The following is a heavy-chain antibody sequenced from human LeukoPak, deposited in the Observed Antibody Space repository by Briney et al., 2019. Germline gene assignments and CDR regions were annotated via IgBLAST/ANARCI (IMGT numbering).Heavy chain of an antibody. J-gene: IGHJ4*02. CDR3: AKASAMIVVVSKHFDY. Sequence: GGSLRLSCEASGFTFSSYAMGWVRQAPGKGLEWVSVTSESGGSTHYADSVKGRFTIYRDNSKNTLYLQMNSLRAEDTAVYYCAKASAMIVVVSKHFDYWGQGTLVTVSS. V-gene: IGHV3-23*01. D-gene: IGHD3-22*01. CDR1: GFTFSSYA. CDR2: TSESGGST.